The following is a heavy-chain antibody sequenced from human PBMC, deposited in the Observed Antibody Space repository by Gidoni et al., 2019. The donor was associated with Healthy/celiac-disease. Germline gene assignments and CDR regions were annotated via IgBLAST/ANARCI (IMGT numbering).Heavy chain of an antibody. CDR2: IDWDDDK. CDR3: ARMIRWPGNDYDSSGYKKNDAFDI. J-gene: IGHJ3*02. V-gene: IGHV2-70*01. D-gene: IGHD3-22*01. CDR1: GFSLSTSGMC. Sequence: QVTLRESGPALVKPTQTLTLTCTFSGFSLSTSGMCVSWIRPPPGKALEWLALIDWDDDKYYSTSLKTRLTISKDTSKNQVVLTMTNMDPVDTATYYCARMIRWPGNDYDSSGYKKNDAFDIWGQGTMVTVSS.